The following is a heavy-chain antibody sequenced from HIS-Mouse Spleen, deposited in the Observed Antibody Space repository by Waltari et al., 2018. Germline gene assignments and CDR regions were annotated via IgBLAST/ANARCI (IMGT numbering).Heavy chain of an antibody. V-gene: IGHV1-8*01. CDR2: MNPNSGNT. CDR1: VYTFTSYE. D-gene: IGHD4-4*01. Sequence: QVQLVQSGAEVKKPAAAVKVSRKDPVYTFTSYEIHCVRQATGQGLEWMGWMNPNSGNTGYAQKFQGRVTMTRNTSISTAYMELSSLRSEDTAVYYCARGHDYSNYFDYWGQGTLVTVSS. J-gene: IGHJ4*02. CDR3: ARGHDYSNYFDY.